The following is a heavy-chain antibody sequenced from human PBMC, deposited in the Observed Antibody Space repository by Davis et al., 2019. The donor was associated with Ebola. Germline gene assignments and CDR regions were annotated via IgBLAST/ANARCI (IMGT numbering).Heavy chain of an antibody. CDR1: GFTFSSSA. CDR2: IVVGSGDT. CDR3: AASAGTVGQFDY. J-gene: IGHJ4*02. D-gene: IGHD1-14*01. Sequence: SVKVSCKTSGFTFSSSAMQWVRQARGQRLEWTGWIVVGSGDTNSAPKFQGRVTITSDMSTSTSYLDLSNLRPEDTAVYYCAASAGTVGQFDYWGQGTLVTVSS. V-gene: IGHV1-58*02.